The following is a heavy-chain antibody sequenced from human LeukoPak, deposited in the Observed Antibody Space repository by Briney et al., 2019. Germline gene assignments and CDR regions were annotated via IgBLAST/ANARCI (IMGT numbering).Heavy chain of an antibody. CDR1: GYTFTGYY. CDR2: INPNSGGT. V-gene: IGHV1-2*02. D-gene: IGHD2/OR15-2a*01. Sequence: GASVKVSCKASGYTFTGYYMHWVRQAAGQGREWMGWINPNSGGTNYAQNFQGRVTMTRDTSISTAYMELSRLRSDDTAVYYCARPPREYRQPLSFDYYYYMDVWGKGTTVTVSS. J-gene: IGHJ6*03. CDR3: ARPPREYRQPLSFDYYYYMDV.